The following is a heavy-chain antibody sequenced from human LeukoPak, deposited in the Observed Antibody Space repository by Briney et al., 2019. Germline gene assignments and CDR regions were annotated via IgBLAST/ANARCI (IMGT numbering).Heavy chain of an antibody. Sequence: GGSLRLSCAASGFTFSSYAMHWVRQAPGKGLEWVAVISYDGSNKNHADSVKGRFTISRDNSKNTLYLQMNSLRAEDTAVYYCACSLRFLEWLTPDAFDIWGQGTMVTVSS. V-gene: IGHV3-30-3*01. CDR2: ISYDGSNK. J-gene: IGHJ3*02. CDR1: GFTFSSYA. CDR3: ACSLRFLEWLTPDAFDI. D-gene: IGHD3-3*01.